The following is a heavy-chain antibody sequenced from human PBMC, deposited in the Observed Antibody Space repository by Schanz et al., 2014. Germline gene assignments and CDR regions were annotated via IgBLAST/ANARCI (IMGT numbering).Heavy chain of an antibody. V-gene: IGHV4-34*01. CDR2: INHRGST. Sequence: QVQLQQWGAGLLKPSETLSLTCAVYGGSFSDYYWSWIRQPPGKGLEWIGEINHRGSTNYNPSLKSRVTITKDTSMSRLSLDVTSVTAADTAVYYCARDMVENWFDSWGQGTLVTVSS. J-gene: IGHJ5*01. D-gene: IGHD3-10*01. CDR1: GGSFSDYY. CDR3: ARDMVENWFDS.